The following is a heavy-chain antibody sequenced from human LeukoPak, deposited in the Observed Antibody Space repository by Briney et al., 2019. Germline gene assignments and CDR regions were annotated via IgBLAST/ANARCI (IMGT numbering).Heavy chain of an antibody. D-gene: IGHD1-14*01. CDR2: INPNSGGT. V-gene: IGHV1-2*02. CDR3: ARASRKIRGVFDI. Sequence: ASVKVSCKASGYTFTGYYMHWVRQAPGQGLEWMGWINPNSGGTNYAQKFQGRVTMTRDTSISTAYMELSRLRSDDTAVYYCARASRKIRGVFDIWGQGTMVTVSS. CDR1: GYTFTGYY. J-gene: IGHJ3*02.